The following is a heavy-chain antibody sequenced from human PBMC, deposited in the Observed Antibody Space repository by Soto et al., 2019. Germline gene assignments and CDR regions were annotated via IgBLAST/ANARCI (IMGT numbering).Heavy chain of an antibody. CDR3: TRGIRGSSGWSYYYGMDV. J-gene: IGHJ6*02. D-gene: IGHD6-19*01. V-gene: IGHV3-7*03. CDR1: GFTFTNYW. CDR2: IKQDGGEE. Sequence: SGGSLRLSCGASGFTFTNYWMSWVRQAPGKGLEWVANIKQDGGEEYYVDSVKGRFTISRDNAKNSLYLQMTSLRAEDTAVYYCTRGIRGSSGWSYYYGMDVWGQGTTVTVSS.